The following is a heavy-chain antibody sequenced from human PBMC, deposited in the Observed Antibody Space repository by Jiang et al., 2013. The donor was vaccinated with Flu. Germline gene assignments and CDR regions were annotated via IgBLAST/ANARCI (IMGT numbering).Heavy chain of an antibody. CDR3: ARSYYGSGSYPLNWFDP. Sequence: GAEVKKPGESLRISCKGSGYSFTSYWISWVRQMPGKGLEWMGRIDPSDSYTNYSPSFQGHVTISADKSISTAYLQWSSLKASDTAMYYCARSYYGSGSYPLNWFDPWGQGTLVTVSS. D-gene: IGHD3-10*01. J-gene: IGHJ5*02. CDR1: GYSFTSYW. V-gene: IGHV5-10-1*01. CDR2: IDPSDSYT.